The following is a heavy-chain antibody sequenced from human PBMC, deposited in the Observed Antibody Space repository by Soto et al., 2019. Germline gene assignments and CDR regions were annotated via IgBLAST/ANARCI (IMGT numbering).Heavy chain of an antibody. CDR3: AREIVREYCTNGVCPLDY. CDR2: IIPIFGTA. V-gene: IGHV1-69*01. Sequence: QVQLVQSGAEVKKPGSSVKVSCKASGGTFSSYAISWVRQAPGQGLEWMGGIIPIFGTANYAQKFQGRVTITADESTSTAYMELSSLRSEDTAVYYCAREIVREYCTNGVCPLDYWGQGTLVTVSS. J-gene: IGHJ4*02. CDR1: GGTFSSYA. D-gene: IGHD2-8*01.